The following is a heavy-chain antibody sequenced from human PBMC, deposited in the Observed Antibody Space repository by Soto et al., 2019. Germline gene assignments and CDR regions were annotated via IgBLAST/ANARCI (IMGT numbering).Heavy chain of an antibody. CDR2: IYYSGSI. D-gene: IGHD6-6*01. CDR1: SGSISSTNC. CDR3: ARASRERSKAARPYSYFDY. V-gene: IGHV4-4*02. Sequence: SETLSLTCTVSSGSISSTNCWSWVRQPPGKGLEWIGEIYYSGSINYNPSLNSRVTISVDTSKNHFSLKLSSVTAADTAVYYCARASRERSKAARPYSYFDYWGQGTLVTVSS. J-gene: IGHJ4*02.